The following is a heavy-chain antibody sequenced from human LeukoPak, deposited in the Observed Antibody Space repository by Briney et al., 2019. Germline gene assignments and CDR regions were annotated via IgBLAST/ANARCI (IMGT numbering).Heavy chain of an antibody. D-gene: IGHD4-11*01. CDR1: GFPFNAYW. J-gene: IGHJ6*02. Sequence: GGSLRLSCAASGFPFNAYWMTWVRQAPGKGLEWVSVIYSGGSTYYADSVKGRFTISRDNSKNTLYLQMNSLRAEDTAVYYCARDLPTDGMDVWGQGTTVTVSS. V-gene: IGHV3-53*01. CDR2: IYSGGST. CDR3: ARDLPTDGMDV.